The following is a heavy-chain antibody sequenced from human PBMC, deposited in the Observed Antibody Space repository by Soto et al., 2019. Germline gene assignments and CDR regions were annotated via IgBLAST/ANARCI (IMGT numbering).Heavy chain of an antibody. CDR3: AIRASYYDSSGYFDY. CDR1: GFTFSDYY. CDR2: ISSSTSHT. J-gene: IGHJ4*02. Sequence: GGSQRLSCAVSGFTFSDYYMTWIRQAPGKGLEWVSYISSSTSHTNYADSVKGRFTISRDNAKNSLFLQMNSLRAEDTAVYYCAIRASYYDSSGYFDYWGQGTLVTVSS. V-gene: IGHV3-11*06. D-gene: IGHD3-22*01.